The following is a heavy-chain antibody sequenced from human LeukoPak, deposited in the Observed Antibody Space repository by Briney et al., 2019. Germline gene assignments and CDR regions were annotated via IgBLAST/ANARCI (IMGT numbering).Heavy chain of an antibody. CDR2: FIWNSGRI. CDR3: VKEKAGSPFFDY. Sequence: CRSLRLSCAASGGTFDDYAMHWARQAPGKGLEWVAGFIWNSGRIGYADSVKGRFTISRDNAKNSLYLQMNSLSPEDTALYYCVKEKAGSPFFDYWGQGTLVTVSS. CDR1: GGTFDDYA. D-gene: IGHD6-13*01. J-gene: IGHJ4*02. V-gene: IGHV3-9*01.